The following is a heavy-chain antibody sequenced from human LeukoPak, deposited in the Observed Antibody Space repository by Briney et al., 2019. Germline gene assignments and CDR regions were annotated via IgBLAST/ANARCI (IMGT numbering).Heavy chain of an antibody. Sequence: SETLSLTCTVSGVSISSSNSYWGWIRQPPGKGLEWIGSIYYSGSTYYNPSLKSRVTISVDTSKNQFSLKLSSVTAADTAVYYCARMKHIVVVTAMYYFDYWGQGTLVTVSS. CDR1: GVSISSSNSY. CDR2: IYYSGST. J-gene: IGHJ4*02. D-gene: IGHD2-21*02. V-gene: IGHV4-39*07. CDR3: ARMKHIVVVTAMYYFDY.